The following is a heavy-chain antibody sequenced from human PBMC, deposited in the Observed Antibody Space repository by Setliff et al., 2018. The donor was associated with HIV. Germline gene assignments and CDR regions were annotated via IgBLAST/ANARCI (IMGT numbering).Heavy chain of an antibody. CDR2: IYWNDDK. D-gene: IGHD1-26*01. V-gene: IGHV2-5*01. Sequence: ESGPTLVNPTQTLTLTCTFSGFSLGTSGVGVGWIRQPPRKALEWLALIYWNDDKRYSPSLKSRLTITKDTSKNQVVLTVTNMDPVDTATYYGAHRESSGIWDYWGQGTLVTVSS. J-gene: IGHJ4*02. CDR1: GFSLGTSGVG. CDR3: AHRESSGIWDY.